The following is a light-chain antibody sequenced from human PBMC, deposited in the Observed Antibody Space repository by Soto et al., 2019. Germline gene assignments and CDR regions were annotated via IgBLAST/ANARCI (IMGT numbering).Light chain of an antibody. Sequence: EIELTQSPGTLSLSPGESATLSCKASQSVSSNLAWYQQKPGQAPRLLIYGASSRATGIPDRFSGRGSGADFTLTISRLEPEDFAVYYCQQYTTSPFTFGPGTKVDIK. J-gene: IGKJ3*01. CDR2: GAS. V-gene: IGKV3-20*01. CDR1: QSVSSN. CDR3: QQYTTSPFT.